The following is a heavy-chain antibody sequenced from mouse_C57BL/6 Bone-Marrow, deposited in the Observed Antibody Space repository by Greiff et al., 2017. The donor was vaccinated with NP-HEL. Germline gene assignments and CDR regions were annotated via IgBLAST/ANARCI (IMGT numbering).Heavy chain of an antibody. J-gene: IGHJ3*01. Sequence: QVQLQQPGAELVKPGASVKLSCKASGYTFTSYWMHWMKQRPGQGLEWIGMIHPNSGSTNYNEKFKSKATLTVDKSSSTAYMQLSSLTSEDSAVYYCAKGEYYYGSTLCFWGQGTLVTVSA. D-gene: IGHD1-1*01. V-gene: IGHV1-64*01. CDR2: IHPNSGST. CDR1: GYTFTSYW. CDR3: AKGEYYYGSTLCF.